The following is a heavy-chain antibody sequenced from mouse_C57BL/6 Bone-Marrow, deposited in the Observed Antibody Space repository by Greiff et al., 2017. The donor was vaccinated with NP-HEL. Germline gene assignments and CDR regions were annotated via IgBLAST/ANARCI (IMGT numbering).Heavy chain of an antibody. Sequence: VQLKESGAELVRPGASVKLSCTASGFNFKDDYMHWVKQRPEQGLEWIGWIDPENGDTEYASKFQGKATITADTSSNTAYLQLSSLTSEYTAVYYCTPHYYDSSFYAMDYWGQGTSVTVSS. V-gene: IGHV14-4*01. CDR3: TPHYYDSSFYAMDY. D-gene: IGHD1-1*01. CDR1: GFNFKDDY. J-gene: IGHJ4*01. CDR2: IDPENGDT.